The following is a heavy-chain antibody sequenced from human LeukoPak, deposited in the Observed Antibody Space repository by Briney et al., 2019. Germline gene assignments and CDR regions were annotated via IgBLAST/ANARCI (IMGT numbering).Heavy chain of an antibody. Sequence: ASVKVSCKSSVYTFSDYYMNWVRQAPAQGLEWMGWINPYTGDTHYAENFQGRVTMTRDTSLTTAYMELTRLRSDDTAFYFCARAARYHDWLSPSDYWGQGTLVTVSS. V-gene: IGHV1-2*02. CDR2: INPYTGDT. J-gene: IGHJ4*02. CDR3: ARAARYHDWLSPSDY. CDR1: VYTFSDYY. D-gene: IGHD3-9*01.